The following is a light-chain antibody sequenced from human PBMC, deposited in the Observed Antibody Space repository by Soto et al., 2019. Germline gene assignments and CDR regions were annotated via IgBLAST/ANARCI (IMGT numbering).Light chain of an antibody. CDR2: GAS. J-gene: IGKJ5*01. Sequence: SVLTQSPVTLSFAPGEIATLSCSSSQSVSSSDLAWYQQKPGQAPRLLIYGASTRAIGIPARFSGSGSGTEFTLTISSLQSEDFAVYYCQQYNNWPPTFGQGTRLEIK. CDR1: QSVSSSD. V-gene: IGKV3-15*01. CDR3: QQYNNWPPT.